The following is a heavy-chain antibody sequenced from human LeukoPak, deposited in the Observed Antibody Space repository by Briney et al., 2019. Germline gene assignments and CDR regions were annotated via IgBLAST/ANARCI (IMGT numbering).Heavy chain of an antibody. V-gene: IGHV3-66*01. CDR2: MYRHGGT. Sequence: PGGSLRLSCAASGISVSTNYVSWVRQAPGKGLEWVSVMYRHGGTAYADSVQGRFSISRDNSKNRVDLQMNSLRAEDTAVYYCTRDVIYDSAIYSYGDSWGQGTLVTVSS. CDR1: GISVSTNY. D-gene: IGHD3-16*01. CDR3: TRDVIYDSAIYSYGDS. J-gene: IGHJ4*02.